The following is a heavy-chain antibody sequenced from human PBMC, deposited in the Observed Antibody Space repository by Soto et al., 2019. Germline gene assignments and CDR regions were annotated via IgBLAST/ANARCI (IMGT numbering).Heavy chain of an antibody. CDR3: AEGGSSGWWYYDGMDV. CDR1: GFTFTSSA. V-gene: IGHV1-58*01. D-gene: IGHD6-19*01. Sequence: QMQLVQSGPEVKKPGTSVKVSCKASGFTFTSSAVQWVRQARGQRLEWIGWIVVGSGNTNYAQKFQERVTITRDMSTSTAYMELSSLRSEDTAVYYCAEGGSSGWWYYDGMDVWGQGTTVTVSS. CDR2: IVVGSGNT. J-gene: IGHJ6*02.